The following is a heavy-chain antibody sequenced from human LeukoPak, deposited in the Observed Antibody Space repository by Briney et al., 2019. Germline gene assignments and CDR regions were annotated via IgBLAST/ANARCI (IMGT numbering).Heavy chain of an antibody. CDR2: IYHSGST. CDR1: GGSISSGGYS. J-gene: IGHJ3*02. D-gene: IGHD4-17*01. V-gene: IGHV4-30-2*01. CDR3: ATYSTVTTAFDI. Sequence: SETLSLTCAVSGGSISSGGYSWSWIRQPPGKGLEWIGYIYHSGSTYYNPSLKSRVTISVDRSKNQFSLKLSSVTAADTAVYYCATYSTVTTAFDIWGQGTMVTVSS.